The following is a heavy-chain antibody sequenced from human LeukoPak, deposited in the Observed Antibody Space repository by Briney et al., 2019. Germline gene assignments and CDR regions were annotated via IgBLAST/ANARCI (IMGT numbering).Heavy chain of an antibody. CDR1: GGSISSYY. Sequence: SETLSLTCTVSGGSISSYYWSWIRQPAGKGLEWIGRIYTSGSTNYNPSLKSRVTMSVDTSKNQFSLKLSSVTAADTAVYYCARGDPRTYYDFWSGYSFDYWGQGTLVTVSS. D-gene: IGHD3-3*01. CDR2: IYTSGST. CDR3: ARGDPRTYYDFWSGYSFDY. J-gene: IGHJ4*02. V-gene: IGHV4-4*07.